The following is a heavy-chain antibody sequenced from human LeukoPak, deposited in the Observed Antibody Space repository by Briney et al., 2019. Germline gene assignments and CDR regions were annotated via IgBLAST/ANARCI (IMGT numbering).Heavy chain of an antibody. CDR1: GFTFSRYA. J-gene: IGHJ4*02. CDR2: ISYDGSNK. D-gene: IGHD2-15*01. V-gene: IGHV3-30-3*01. Sequence: GGSLRLSCAASGFTFSRYAMHWVRQAPGKGLEWVAVISYDGSNKYYVGSVKGRFTISRDNSKNTLYLQMNSQRTEDTAVYYCARLETRGSAQAGGDYWGQGTLVTVSS. CDR3: ARLETRGSAQAGGDY.